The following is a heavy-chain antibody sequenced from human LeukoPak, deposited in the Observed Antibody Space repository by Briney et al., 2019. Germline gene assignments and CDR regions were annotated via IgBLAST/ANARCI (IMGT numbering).Heavy chain of an antibody. V-gene: IGHV3-21*01. CDR2: ISSSSSYI. D-gene: IGHD5-18*01. Sequence: GGSLRLSCAASGFTFSSYSMNWVRQAPGKGLEWVSSISSSSSYIYYADSVKGRFTISRDNAKNSLYPQMTSLRAEDTAVYYCARESGYKIDYWGQGTLVTVSS. CDR1: GFTFSSYS. CDR3: ARESGYKIDY. J-gene: IGHJ4*02.